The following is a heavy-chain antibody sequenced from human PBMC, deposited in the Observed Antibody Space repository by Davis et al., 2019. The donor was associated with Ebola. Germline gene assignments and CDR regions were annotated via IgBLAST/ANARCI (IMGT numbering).Heavy chain of an antibody. D-gene: IGHD3-10*01. V-gene: IGHV3-23*01. J-gene: IGHJ4*02. CDR1: GFTFSSYA. Sequence: GESLKISCAASGFTFSSYAMSWVRQAPGKGLEWVSAISGSGGSTYYADSVKGRFTISRDNSKSTLYLQMNSLRAEDTAVYYCAKARTNYYYGSGSYPVDYWGQGTLVTVSS. CDR2: ISGSGGST. CDR3: AKARTNYYYGSGSYPVDY.